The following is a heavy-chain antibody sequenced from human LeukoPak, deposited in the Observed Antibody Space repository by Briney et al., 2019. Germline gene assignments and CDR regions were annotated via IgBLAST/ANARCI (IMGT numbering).Heavy chain of an antibody. J-gene: IGHJ5*01. CDR3: AKDYNYDSAGLSLGS. D-gene: IGHD3-22*01. V-gene: IGHV3-23*01. CDR2: ISDTGGRT. CDR1: GITLSNYG. Sequence: GGSLRLSCAVSGITLSNYGMTWVRQAPGKGLEWVAGISDTGGRTNYADSVKGRFTISRDNPKNTLYLQMNSLRAEDTAVYFCAKDYNYDSAGLSLGSWGQGTLVTVSS.